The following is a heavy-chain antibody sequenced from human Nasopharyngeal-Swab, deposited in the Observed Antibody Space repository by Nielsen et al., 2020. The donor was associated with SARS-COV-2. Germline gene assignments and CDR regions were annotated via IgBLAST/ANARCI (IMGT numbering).Heavy chain of an antibody. CDR1: GGSFRGYY. J-gene: IGHJ6*02. CDR2: INHSGST. Sequence: SETLSLTCAVHGGSFRGYYWSWIRRLQGKGLEWIGEINHSGSTNYNPSLKSRVTISVDTSKNQFSLKLRAVTAADTAVYYCARGLDCSGGSCSPRGMDVWGQGTTVTVSS. D-gene: IGHD2-15*01. V-gene: IGHV4-34*01. CDR3: ARGLDCSGGSCSPRGMDV.